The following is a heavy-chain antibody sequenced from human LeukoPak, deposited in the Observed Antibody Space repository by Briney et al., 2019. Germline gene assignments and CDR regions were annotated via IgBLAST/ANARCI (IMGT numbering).Heavy chain of an antibody. CDR3: AKERLAYYYDSSGYGAGSGMDV. D-gene: IGHD3-22*01. V-gene: IGHV3-21*01. Sequence: GGSLRLSCAASGFTFSSYSMNWVRQAPGKGLEWVSSISSSSSYIYYADSVKGRFTISRDNAKNSLYLQMNSLRAEDTAVYYCAKERLAYYYDSSGYGAGSGMDVWGQGTTVTVSS. J-gene: IGHJ6*02. CDR2: ISSSSSYI. CDR1: GFTFSSYS.